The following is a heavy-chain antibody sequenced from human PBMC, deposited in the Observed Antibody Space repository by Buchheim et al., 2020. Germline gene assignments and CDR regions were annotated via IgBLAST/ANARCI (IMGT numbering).Heavy chain of an antibody. D-gene: IGHD2-8*01. V-gene: IGHV3-33*01. CDR2: IWYDGSNR. J-gene: IGHJ4*02. CDR3: AREEDCTSGNGYRGKFDY. Sequence: QVQLVESGGGVVQPGRSLRLSCAASVFTFSSYALHWVRQAPGKGLEWVSAIWYDGSNRYYADSVKGRFTISRDNSQNTLFLQVSSVRAEDTAVDYFAREEDCTSGNGYRGKFDYWGQGTL. CDR1: VFTFSSYA.